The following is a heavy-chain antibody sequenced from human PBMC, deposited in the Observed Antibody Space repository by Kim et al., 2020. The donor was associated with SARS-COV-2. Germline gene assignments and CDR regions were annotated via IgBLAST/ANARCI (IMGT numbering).Heavy chain of an antibody. CDR3: AVENWYFDL. CDR2: NGNT. V-gene: IGHV1-18*01. J-gene: IGHJ2*01. Sequence: NGNTRFSQKFQDRVSMPADTSTSTAYIEMRSLRPADTAVYYCAVENWYFDLWGRGTLVTVSS.